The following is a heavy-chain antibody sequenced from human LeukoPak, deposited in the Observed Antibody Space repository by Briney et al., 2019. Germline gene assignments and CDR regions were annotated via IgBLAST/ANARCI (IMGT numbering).Heavy chain of an antibody. CDR2: IRGSDSII. CDR1: GFTFSDYY. V-gene: IGHV3-11*04. Sequence: GGSLRLSCAASGFTFSDYYMSWIRQAPGKGLEWVSYIRGSDSIIYYADSVKRRFTISGDNAKNSLYLQVNSLRAEDTAVYYCARGAYAFDIWGQGTMVTVSS. J-gene: IGHJ3*02. CDR3: ARGAYAFDI.